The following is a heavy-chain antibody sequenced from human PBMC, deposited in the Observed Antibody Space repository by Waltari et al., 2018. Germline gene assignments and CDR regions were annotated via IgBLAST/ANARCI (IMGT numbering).Heavy chain of an antibody. V-gene: IGHV3-7*02. CDR1: EFVFNMEW. D-gene: IGHD4-17*01. CDR2: IKKDGSQK. J-gene: IGHJ6*02. CDR3: ASGEGWTSEL. Sequence: VQLVESGGDLVQPGGSLRLSCAASEFVFNMEWMTWVRQGPEKRPELVANIKKDGSQKFYVDSVKGRFTISRDNANNFLFLQMDSLGVDDTGVYYCASGEGWTSELWGHGTTVTVSS.